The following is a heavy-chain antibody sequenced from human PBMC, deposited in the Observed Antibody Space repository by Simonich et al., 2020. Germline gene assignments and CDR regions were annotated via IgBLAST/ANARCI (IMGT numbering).Heavy chain of an antibody. V-gene: IGHV4-39*01. CDR3: ARHAGFAFDI. J-gene: IGHJ3*02. Sequence: QLQLQESGPGLVKPSETLSLTCTVSGGSISSSSYYWGWIRQPPGKGLEWIGSIYYRGGIYYNPSLKSRVTISVDTSKNQFSLKLSSVTAADTAVYYCARHAGFAFDIWGQGTMVTVSS. D-gene: IGHD6-13*01. CDR1: GGSISSSSYY. CDR2: IYYRGGI.